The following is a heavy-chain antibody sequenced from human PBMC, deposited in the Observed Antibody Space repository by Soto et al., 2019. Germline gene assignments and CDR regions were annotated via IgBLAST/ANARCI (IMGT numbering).Heavy chain of an antibody. V-gene: IGHV1-8*01. CDR1: GYTFASYD. CDR2: MNPNSGNT. J-gene: IGHJ4*02. Sequence: GTSVKVSCKDSGYTFASYDSNWVRQATGQGLEWMGWMNPNSGNTGYAQKFQGRVTMTRNTSISTAYMELSSLRSEDTAVYYCARSPYYDSSGYPCWGQGTLVTVSS. CDR3: ARSPYYDSSGYPC. D-gene: IGHD3-22*01.